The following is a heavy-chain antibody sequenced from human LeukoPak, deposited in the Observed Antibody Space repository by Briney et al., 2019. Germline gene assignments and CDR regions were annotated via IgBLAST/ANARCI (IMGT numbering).Heavy chain of an antibody. CDR2: ISSSSSYI. CDR1: GFTFSSYS. J-gene: IGHJ6*03. Sequence: PGGSLRLSCAASGFTFSSYSMNWVRQAPGKGLEWVSSISSSSSYIYYADSVKGRFTVSRDNAKNSLHLQMNSLRAEDTAVYYCARGLRGSGSPYYYYYMDVWGKGTTVTVSS. CDR3: ARGLRGSGSPYYYYYMDV. V-gene: IGHV3-21*01. D-gene: IGHD3-10*01.